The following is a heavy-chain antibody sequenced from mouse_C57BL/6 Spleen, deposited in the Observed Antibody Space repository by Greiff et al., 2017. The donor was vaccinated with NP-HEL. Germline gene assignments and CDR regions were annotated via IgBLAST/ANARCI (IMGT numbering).Heavy chain of an antibody. CDR2: IDPSDSYT. Sequence: QVQLQQPGAELVRPGTSVKLSCKASGYTFTSYWMHWVKQRPGQGLVWIGVIDPSDSYTNYNQKFKGKATLTVDTSSSTAYMQLSSLTSEDSAVYYCARQYSNYDYWGQGTTLTVSS. V-gene: IGHV1-59*01. D-gene: IGHD2-5*01. CDR1: GYTFTSYW. J-gene: IGHJ2*01. CDR3: ARQYSNYDY.